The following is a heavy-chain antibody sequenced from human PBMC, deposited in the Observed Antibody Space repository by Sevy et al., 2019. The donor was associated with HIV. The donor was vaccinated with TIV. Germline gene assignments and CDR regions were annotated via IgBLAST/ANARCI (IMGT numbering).Heavy chain of an antibody. Sequence: ASVKVSCKASGYTFSGYDINWVRQATGQGLEWMGWMNPDSGRRGYAPKFQGRVTMTTYTSIDTAYMELRRLRSEDSAVYYCARADLDSSTFFYYYGMDVWGQGTTVTVSS. D-gene: IGHD6-13*01. CDR3: ARADLDSSTFFYYYGMDV. J-gene: IGHJ6*02. CDR1: GYTFSGYD. V-gene: IGHV1-8*02. CDR2: MNPDSGRR.